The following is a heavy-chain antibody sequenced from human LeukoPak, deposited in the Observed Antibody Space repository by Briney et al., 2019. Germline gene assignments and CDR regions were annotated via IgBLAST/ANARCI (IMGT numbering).Heavy chain of an antibody. CDR3: ARTKAFDF. Sequence: GGSLRLSCTASGFTFTTWWMSWVRQASGKGLEWVANIKKDGSEIHYLDSVKGRFTISRDNARNLLYLQMNDLRVEDTAVYYCARTKAFDFWGQGTMVTVSS. CDR1: GFTFTTWW. J-gene: IGHJ3*01. CDR2: IKKDGSEI. V-gene: IGHV3-7*01.